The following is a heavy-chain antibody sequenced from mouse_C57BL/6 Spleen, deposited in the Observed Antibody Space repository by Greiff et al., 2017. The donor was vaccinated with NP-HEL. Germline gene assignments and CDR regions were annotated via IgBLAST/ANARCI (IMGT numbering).Heavy chain of an antibody. CDR3: ARRPYYYGSSYDYAMDY. CDR2: INPNNGGT. J-gene: IGHJ4*01. V-gene: IGHV1-18*01. D-gene: IGHD1-1*01. CDR1: GYTFTDYN. Sequence: VQLQQSGPELVKPGASVKIPCKASGYTFTDYNMDWVKQSHGKSLEWIGDINPNNGGTIYNQKFKGKATLTVDKSSSTAYMELRSLTSEDTAVYYCARRPYYYGSSYDYAMDYWGQGTSVTVSS.